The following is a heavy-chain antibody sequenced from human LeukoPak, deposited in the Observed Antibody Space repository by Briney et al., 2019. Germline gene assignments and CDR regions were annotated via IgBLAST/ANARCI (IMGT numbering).Heavy chain of an antibody. D-gene: IGHD3-10*01. CDR1: GFTFSSYA. V-gene: IGHV3-23*01. Sequence: GGSLRLSCAASGFTFSSYAMSWVRQAPGKGLEWVSAISGSGGSTYYADSVKGRFTISRDNSKNTLYLQMNSLRAEDTAVYYCAKALALNYYGSGNGAFDIWGQGTMVTVSS. CDR2: ISGSGGST. CDR3: AKALALNYYGSGNGAFDI. J-gene: IGHJ3*02.